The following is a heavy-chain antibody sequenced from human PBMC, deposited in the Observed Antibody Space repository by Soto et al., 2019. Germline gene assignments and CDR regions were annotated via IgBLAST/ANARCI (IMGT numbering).Heavy chain of an antibody. J-gene: IGHJ4*02. D-gene: IGHD2-8*02. CDR3: ARSVAVTGAHLEE. Sequence: PSETFSLTCSVSGGSISGSYWSWIRQSPGKGLEWLGYVYYTGSTNYSPSLRSRVSISVDTSKNEFSLRLSSVTAADTAVYFCARSVAVTGAHLEEWGQGTQGTV. CDR2: VYYTGST. CDR1: GGSISGSY. V-gene: IGHV4-59*01.